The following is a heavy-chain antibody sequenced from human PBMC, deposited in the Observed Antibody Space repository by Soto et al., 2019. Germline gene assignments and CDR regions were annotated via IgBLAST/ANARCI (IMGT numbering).Heavy chain of an antibody. J-gene: IGHJ6*02. D-gene: IGHD1-26*01. CDR2: IIPIFGTA. CDR1: GGTFSSYA. V-gene: IGHV1-69*13. Sequence: ASVKVSCKASGGTFSSYAISWVRQAPGQGLEWMGGIIPIFGTANYAQKFQGRVTITADESTSTAYMELSSLRSEDTAVYYCARGSGATTYYYYYGMAVWGQGTTVTVSS. CDR3: ARGSGATTYYYYYGMAV.